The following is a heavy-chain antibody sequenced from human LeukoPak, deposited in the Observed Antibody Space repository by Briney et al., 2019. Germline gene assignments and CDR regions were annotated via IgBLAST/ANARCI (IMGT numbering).Heavy chain of an antibody. CDR1: GYTFTDYY. CDR2: INPNSGGT. V-gene: IGHV1-2*02. D-gene: IGHD3-22*01. J-gene: IGHJ4*02. CDR3: ARDPGSGYYSNNFDY. Sequence: ASVKVSCKASGYTFTDYYIQWLRQAPGQGLEWMGWINPNSGGTKYAQKFQGRFTMTRDTSISTAYMELSRLGSDDTAVYYCARDPGSGYYSNNFDYWGQGTLVSVSS.